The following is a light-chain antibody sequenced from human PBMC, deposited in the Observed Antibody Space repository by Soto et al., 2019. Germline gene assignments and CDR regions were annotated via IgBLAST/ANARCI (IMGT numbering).Light chain of an antibody. V-gene: IGKV3-15*01. Sequence: EKVMTQSAATLSLSQAERATLSCRASESVSTNVAWYQQKAGQAPRLLIYGASTRATGIPARFSGSGSGTEFTLTISSLQAEDFAVYCCQQYSIWRTFGQGTKLDIK. J-gene: IGKJ1*01. CDR3: QQYSIWRT. CDR1: ESVSTN. CDR2: GAS.